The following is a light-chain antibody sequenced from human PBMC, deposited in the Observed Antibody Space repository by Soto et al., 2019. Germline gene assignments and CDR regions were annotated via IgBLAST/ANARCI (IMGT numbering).Light chain of an antibody. V-gene: IGKV3-20*01. CDR1: QILVHSDGIAY. Sequence: VVTHSALSLPLPLVERAFISCSXNQILVHSDGIAYFSWYQQKPGQPPRLLIHGVSTRAPGIPDRFSGSRSGTDFTLTISRLEPEDFAVYYCQLYGGSPKTFGQGTKVDIK. CDR2: GVS. CDR3: QLYGGSPKT. J-gene: IGKJ1*01.